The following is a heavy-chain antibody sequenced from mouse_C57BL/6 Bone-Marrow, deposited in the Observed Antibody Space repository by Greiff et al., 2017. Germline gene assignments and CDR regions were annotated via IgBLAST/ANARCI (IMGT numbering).Heavy chain of an antibody. CDR2: IWSGGST. J-gene: IGHJ3*01. CDR3: ASIYYGNPFAY. Sequence: QVQLKQSGPGLVQPSQSLSITCTVSGFSLTSYGVHWVRQSPGKGLEWLGVIWSGGSTDYNAAFISRLSISKDNSKSQVFFKMNSLQADDTAIYYCASIYYGNPFAYWGQGTLVTVSA. V-gene: IGHV2-2*01. CDR1: GFSLTSYG. D-gene: IGHD2-1*01.